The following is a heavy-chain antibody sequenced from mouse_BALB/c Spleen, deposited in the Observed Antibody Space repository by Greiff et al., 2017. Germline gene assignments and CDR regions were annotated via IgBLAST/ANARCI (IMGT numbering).Heavy chain of an antibody. CDR1: GYSITSGYY. CDR2: ISYDGSN. Sequence: EVQLQESGPGLVKPSQSLSLTCSVTGYSITSGYYWNWIRQFPGNKLEWMGYISYDGSNNYNPSLKNRISITRDTSKNQFFLKLNSVTTEDTATYYCARDNYSSFEEWGQGTLVTVSA. J-gene: IGHJ3*01. CDR3: ARDNYSSFEE. D-gene: IGHD1-1*01. V-gene: IGHV3-6*02.